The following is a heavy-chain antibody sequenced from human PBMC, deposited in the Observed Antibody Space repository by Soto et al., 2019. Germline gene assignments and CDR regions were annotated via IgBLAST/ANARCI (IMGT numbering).Heavy chain of an antibody. CDR2: IYYSGST. CDR1: GGSISSYY. Sequence: SETLSLTCTVSGGSISSYYWSWIRQPPGTGLEWIGYIYYSGSTNYNPSLKSRVTISVDTSKYQFSLKLSSVTAADTAVYFCAREDLDIVATRLGWFDPWGQGTLVTVSS. J-gene: IGHJ5*02. V-gene: IGHV4-59*13. CDR3: AREDLDIVATRLGWFDP. D-gene: IGHD5-12*01.